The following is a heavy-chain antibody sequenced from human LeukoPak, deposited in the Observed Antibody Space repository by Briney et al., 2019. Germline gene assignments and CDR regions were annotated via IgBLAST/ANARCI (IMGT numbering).Heavy chain of an antibody. V-gene: IGHV3-30-3*01. CDR2: ISYDGSNK. CDR1: GFTFSSYA. Sequence: PGRSLRLSCAAFGFTFSSYAMHWVRQAPGKGLEWVAVISYDGSNKYYADSVKGRFTISRDNSKNTLYLQMNSLRAEDTAVYYCARDGSIAGIAAVFDYWGQGTLVTVSS. J-gene: IGHJ4*02. D-gene: IGHD6-13*01. CDR3: ARDGSIAGIAAVFDY.